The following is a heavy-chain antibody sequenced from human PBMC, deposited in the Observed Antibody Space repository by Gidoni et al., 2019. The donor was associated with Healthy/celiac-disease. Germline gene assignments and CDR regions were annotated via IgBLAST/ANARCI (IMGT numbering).Heavy chain of an antibody. CDR3: ARGLQYSGSPHLDY. CDR2: TYHSGST. V-gene: IGHV4-4*02. D-gene: IGHD1-26*01. J-gene: IGHJ4*02. CDR1: GGSIRSSNW. Sequence: QVQLQESCPGLVKPSGTLSLTCAVSGGSIRSSNWWSWVRQPPGKGLEWIGETYHSGSTNYNPSRKSRVTISVDKSKNQFSLKLSSVTAADTAVYYWARGLQYSGSPHLDYWGQGTLVTVSS.